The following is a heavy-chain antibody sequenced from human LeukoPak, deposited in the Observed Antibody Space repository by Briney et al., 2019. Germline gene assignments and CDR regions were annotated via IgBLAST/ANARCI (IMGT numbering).Heavy chain of an antibody. Sequence: GASVKVSCKXSGGTFSSYAISWVRQAPGQGLEWMGVIIPIFGTANYSQKFQGRVTITADESTSTAYMELSSLRSEDTAVYYCARAELLTPTQWFDPWGQGTLVTVSS. CDR1: GGTFSSYA. CDR3: ARAELLTPTQWFDP. J-gene: IGHJ5*02. D-gene: IGHD2-21*02. CDR2: IIPIFGTA. V-gene: IGHV1-69*13.